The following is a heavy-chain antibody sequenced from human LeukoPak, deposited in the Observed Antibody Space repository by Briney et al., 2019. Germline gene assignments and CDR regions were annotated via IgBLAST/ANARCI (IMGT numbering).Heavy chain of an antibody. CDR2: IIWISGNM. CDR1: GFTPYDYA. V-gene: IGHV3-9*02. Sequence: PGRSLRLSCAASGFTPYDYAMHWVRHAPGEGLEWVSGIIWISGNMDYAASVKCRFTISRDNAKNSLYLQMISLRPDDTALYYCAKNYHGSGNYFYYGMDVWGQGTTVTVSS. CDR3: AKNYHGSGNYFYYGMDV. J-gene: IGHJ6*02. D-gene: IGHD3-10*01.